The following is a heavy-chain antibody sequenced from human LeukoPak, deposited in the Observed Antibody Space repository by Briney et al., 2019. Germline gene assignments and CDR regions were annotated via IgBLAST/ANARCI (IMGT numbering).Heavy chain of an antibody. V-gene: IGHV1-3*01. CDR1: GYTFNSHP. CDR2: INADNGNT. D-gene: IGHD1-1*01. CDR3: AREAGTNWIFGEYFPF. J-gene: IGHJ1*01. Sequence: ASVKVSCKASGYTFNSHPMHWVRQAPGQRLEWMGWINADNGNTRYSQKLQGRVTITRDTSANTAYMELSGLRSDDTAVYHCAREAGTNWIFGEYFPFWGQGTLVTVSA.